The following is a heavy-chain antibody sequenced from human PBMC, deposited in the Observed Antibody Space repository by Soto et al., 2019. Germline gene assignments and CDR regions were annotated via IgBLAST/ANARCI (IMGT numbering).Heavy chain of an antibody. CDR1: GASIRSGGYY. Sequence: PSETLSLTCSVSGASIRSGGYYWSWLRQSPGKGLEWIGHIYYTGSTFYSPSLKSRLTISLDTSKNQFSLDLRSVTAADTAIYYCARIEMASIKWGRGTLVTVSS. V-gene: IGHV4-31*03. D-gene: IGHD3-22*01. J-gene: IGHJ4*02. CDR3: ARIEMASIK. CDR2: IYYTGST.